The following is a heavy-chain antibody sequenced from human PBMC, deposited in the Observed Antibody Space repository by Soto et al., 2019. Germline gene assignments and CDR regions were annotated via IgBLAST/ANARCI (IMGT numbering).Heavy chain of an antibody. CDR3: ARDPNDSSGCSRQYYYGRDG. CDR1: GYTFTSYG. Sequence: GASVKVSCKASGYTFTSYGIHWVRQAPEQRLEWTGWINAGNGNTKYSEKFQGRVTITRDTSASTAYLELSSLRSEDTAVYYCARDPNDSSGCSRQYYYGRDGWGKVTTVIV. J-gene: IGHJ6*01. V-gene: IGHV1-3*01. D-gene: IGHD3-22*01. CDR2: INAGNGNT.